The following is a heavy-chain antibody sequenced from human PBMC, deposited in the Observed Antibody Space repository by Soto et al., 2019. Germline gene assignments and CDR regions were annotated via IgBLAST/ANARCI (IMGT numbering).Heavy chain of an antibody. Sequence: GGSLRLSCVASGFTFRNVCMSWVRQATRKGLEWVSRIKNKVDGRVTDYAAPVRGRFIISRDDSENTVYLQMSSLKIEATAVYYCTTNDAFDMWGEGTMVTVSS. CDR2: IKNKVDGRVT. J-gene: IGHJ3*02. CDR1: GFTFRNVC. CDR3: TTNDAFDM. V-gene: IGHV3-15*01.